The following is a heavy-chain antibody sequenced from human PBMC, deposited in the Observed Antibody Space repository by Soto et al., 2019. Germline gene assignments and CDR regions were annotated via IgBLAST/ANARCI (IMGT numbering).Heavy chain of an antibody. V-gene: IGHV4-39*01. CDR3: ASMVWMYYFDY. CDR1: GGSISSSSYY. Sequence: TLSLTCTDSGGSISSSSYYWGWIRQPPGKGLEWIGSIYYSGSTYYNPSLKSRVTISVDTSKNQFSLKLSSVTAADTAVYYCASMVWMYYFDYWGQGTLVTVSS. CDR2: IYYSGST. D-gene: IGHD3-10*01. J-gene: IGHJ4*02.